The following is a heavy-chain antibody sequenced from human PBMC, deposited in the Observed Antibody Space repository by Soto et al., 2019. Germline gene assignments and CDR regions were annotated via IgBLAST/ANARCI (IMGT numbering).Heavy chain of an antibody. V-gene: IGHV3-23*01. J-gene: IGHJ4*01. CDR1: GFTFSSYA. D-gene: IGHD6-13*01. Sequence: EVQLLESGGGLVQPGGSLRLSCAASGFTFSSYAMRWVRQAPGKGLEWVSAISGSGGSTYNADSVKGRFTISRDNSKNTLYLQMNSLRAEDTAVYYCARRGSSSYFDYWGHGPLVTVSS. CDR3: ARRGSSSYFDY. CDR2: ISGSGGST.